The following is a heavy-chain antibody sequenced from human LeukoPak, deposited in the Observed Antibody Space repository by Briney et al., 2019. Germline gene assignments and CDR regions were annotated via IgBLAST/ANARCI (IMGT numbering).Heavy chain of an antibody. CDR3: ARDHYDSSGYHDY. CDR1: GYTFTSYY. Sequence: ASVKVSCKASGYTFTSYYMHWVRQAPGQGLEWMGWINPNSGGTNYAQKFQGRVTMTRDTSISTAYMELSRLRSDDTAVYYCARDHYDSSGYHDYWGQGTLVTVSS. J-gene: IGHJ4*02. CDR2: INPNSGGT. D-gene: IGHD3-22*01. V-gene: IGHV1-2*02.